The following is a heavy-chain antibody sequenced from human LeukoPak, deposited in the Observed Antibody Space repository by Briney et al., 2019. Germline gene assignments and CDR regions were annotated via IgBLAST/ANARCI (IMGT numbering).Heavy chain of an antibody. Sequence: SVKVSCKASGGIFSSYAISWVRQAPGQGLEWMGGIIPIFGTANYAQKFQGRVTITADESTSTAYMELSSLRSEDTAVYYCARTQYYDFWRVPGSYFDYWGQGTLVTVSS. V-gene: IGHV1-69*13. CDR2: IIPIFGTA. D-gene: IGHD3-3*01. CDR1: GGIFSSYA. CDR3: ARTQYYDFWRVPGSYFDY. J-gene: IGHJ4*02.